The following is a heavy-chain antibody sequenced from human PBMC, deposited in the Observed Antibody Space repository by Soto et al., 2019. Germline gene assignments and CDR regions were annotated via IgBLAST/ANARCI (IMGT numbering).Heavy chain of an antibody. D-gene: IGHD2-8*02. Sequence: SETLFLTWPGYGWAFRGYYWTWVRQAPGTGLEWIGEINHSGSTNYNPSLKSRVTISVDTAKNQFSLKLTSVTAADTAVYYCARDKITGLFDYWGQGTLVTVSS. J-gene: IGHJ4*02. CDR2: INHSGST. CDR3: ARDKITGLFDY. V-gene: IGHV4-34*01. CDR1: GWAFRGYY.